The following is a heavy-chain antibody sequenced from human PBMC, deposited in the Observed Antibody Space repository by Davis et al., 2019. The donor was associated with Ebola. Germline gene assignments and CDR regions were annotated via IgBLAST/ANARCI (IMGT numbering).Heavy chain of an antibody. CDR2: ISSRSTYI. CDR1: GFTFRSYT. CDR3: ARSATLDTILKNWFDP. V-gene: IGHV3-21*01. D-gene: IGHD3-3*01. J-gene: IGHJ5*02. Sequence: GESPKTSCAASGFTFRSYTMNWVRQAPGKGPEWVSSISSRSTYIYYADSVKGRFTISRDNAKNSLYLQMNSLRAEDTAMYYCARSATLDTILKNWFDPWGQGTLVTVSS.